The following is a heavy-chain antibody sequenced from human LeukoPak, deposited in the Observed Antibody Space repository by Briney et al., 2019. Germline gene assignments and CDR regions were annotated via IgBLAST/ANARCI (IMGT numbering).Heavy chain of an antibody. CDR3: ARGVTLDY. Sequence: PGGSLRLSCAASGFTFSTYAMTWVRQAPGKGLEWVSYISSGDNIMFYADSVKGRFIISRDNAKNSLYLQMNSLRAEDTAVYYCARGVTLDYWGQGTLVTVSS. CDR1: GFTFSTYA. D-gene: IGHD2-21*02. V-gene: IGHV3-48*03. J-gene: IGHJ4*02. CDR2: ISSGDNIM.